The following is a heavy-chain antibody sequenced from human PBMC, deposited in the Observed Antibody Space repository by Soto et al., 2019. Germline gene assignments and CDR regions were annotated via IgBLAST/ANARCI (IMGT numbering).Heavy chain of an antibody. CDR2: IWYDGSNK. CDR1: GFTFSSYG. J-gene: IGHJ4*02. D-gene: IGHD2-2*01. V-gene: IGHV3-33*01. CDR3: ARDRYCSSTSCAGFDY. Sequence: QVQLVESGGGVVQPGRSLRLSCAASGFTFSSYGMHWVRQAPGKGLEWVAAIWYDGSNKYYADSVKGRFTISRDNSKNTLYLQMNSLRAEDTAVYYCARDRYCSSTSCAGFDYWGQGTLVTVSS.